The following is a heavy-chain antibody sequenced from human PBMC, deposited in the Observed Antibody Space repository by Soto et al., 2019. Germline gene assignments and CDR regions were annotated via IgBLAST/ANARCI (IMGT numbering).Heavy chain of an antibody. D-gene: IGHD3-10*01. J-gene: IGHJ4*02. CDR1: GGSISSSNW. CDR3: ASRWGEGRVDY. Sequence: QVQLQESGPGLVKPSGTLSLTCAVSGGSISSSNWWSWVRQPPGKGLEWIGEIDHSGNTNYNPSLQGRVTMAVDKSRNQFSLKLSSVTAADTAVYYCASRWGEGRVDYWGQGTLVTVSS. V-gene: IGHV4-4*02. CDR2: IDHSGNT.